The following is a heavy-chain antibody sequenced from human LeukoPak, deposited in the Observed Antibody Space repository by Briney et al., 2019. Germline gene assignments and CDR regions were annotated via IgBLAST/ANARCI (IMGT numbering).Heavy chain of an antibody. CDR3: AKDGSSRWYYGMDV. D-gene: IGHD6-13*01. J-gene: IGHJ6*02. V-gene: IGHV3-30*18. CDR2: ISYDGSNK. CDR1: GFTFSSYG. Sequence: PGRSLRLSCAASGFTFSSYGMHWVRQAPVKGLEWVAVISYDGSNKYYADSVKGRFTISRDNSKNTLYLQMNSLRAEDTAVYYRAKDGSSRWYYGMDVWGQGTTVTVSS.